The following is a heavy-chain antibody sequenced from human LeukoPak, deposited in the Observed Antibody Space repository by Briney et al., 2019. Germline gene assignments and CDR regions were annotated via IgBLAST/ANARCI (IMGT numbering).Heavy chain of an antibody. D-gene: IGHD3-9*01. CDR2: ISWNSGSI. V-gene: IGHV3-9*01. J-gene: IGHJ3*02. Sequence: GGSLRLSCAASGFTFDDYAMHWVRQAPGKGLEWVSGISWNSGSIGYADSVKGRFTTSRDNAKNSLYLQMNSLRAEDTALYYCAKDIEGYDILTGSGGAFDIWGQGTMVTVPS. CDR1: GFTFDDYA. CDR3: AKDIEGYDILTGSGGAFDI.